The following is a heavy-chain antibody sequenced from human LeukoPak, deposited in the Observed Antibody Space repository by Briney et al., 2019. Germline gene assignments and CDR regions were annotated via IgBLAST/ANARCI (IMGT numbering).Heavy chain of an antibody. Sequence: SETLSLTCAVYGGSFSGYHWSWIRQPPGKGLEWIGEINHSGSTNYNPSLKSRVTISVDTSKNQFSLKLSSVTAADTAVYYCVKSSSTSYYWYFDLWGRGTLVTVSS. V-gene: IGHV4-34*03. CDR3: VKSSSTSYYWYFDL. CDR2: INHSGST. J-gene: IGHJ2*01. CDR1: GGSFSGYH. D-gene: IGHD2-2*01.